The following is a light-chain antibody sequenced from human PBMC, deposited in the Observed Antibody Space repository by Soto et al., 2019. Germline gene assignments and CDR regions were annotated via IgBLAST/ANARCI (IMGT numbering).Light chain of an antibody. Sequence: DIQMTQSPSSLSASVGDRVTITCQASQDISNYLNWYQQKPGKAPKLLIYDASNLETGVPSRFSGSGSGTEFTLSISSLQPDDSAIYFCRQYKTYTFGRGTRLEIK. CDR3: RQYKTYT. CDR1: QDISNY. V-gene: IGKV1-33*01. J-gene: IGKJ5*01. CDR2: DAS.